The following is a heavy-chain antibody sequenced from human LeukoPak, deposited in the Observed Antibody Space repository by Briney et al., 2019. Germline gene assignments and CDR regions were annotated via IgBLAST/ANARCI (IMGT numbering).Heavy chain of an antibody. V-gene: IGHV1-46*01. D-gene: IGHD5-24*01. Sequence: ASVKVSCKASGGTFSSYAISWVRQAPGQGLEWMGTINPSGGSTSYAQKFQGRVTMTRDTSTSTVYMELSSLRSEDTAVYYCARVTGYNSYWGQGTLVTVSS. J-gene: IGHJ4*02. CDR3: ARVTGYNSY. CDR1: GGTFSSYA. CDR2: INPSGGST.